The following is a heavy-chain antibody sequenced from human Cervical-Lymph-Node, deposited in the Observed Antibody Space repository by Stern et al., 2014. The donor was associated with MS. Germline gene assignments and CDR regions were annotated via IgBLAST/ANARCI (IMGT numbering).Heavy chain of an antibody. CDR3: TTDSGYNWFDP. D-gene: IGHD3-9*01. CDR2: IKSKTDGGTT. V-gene: IGHV3-15*01. J-gene: IGHJ5*02. CDR1: GFTFRNAW. Sequence: EVQLLESGGGLVKPGGSLRLSCAASGFTFRNAWMSWVRQAPGKGLEWVGRIKSKTDGGTTDYAAPVKGRFSISRDESKNRLYLQMNSLKTEDTALYYCTTDSGYNWFDPWGQGTLVTVSS.